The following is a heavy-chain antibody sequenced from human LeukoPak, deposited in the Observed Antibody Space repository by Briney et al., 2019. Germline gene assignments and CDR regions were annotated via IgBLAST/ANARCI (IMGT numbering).Heavy chain of an antibody. D-gene: IGHD6-13*01. J-gene: IGHJ4*02. CDR1: GGTFSSYA. V-gene: IGHV1-69*13. Sequence: SVKVSCKASGGTFSSYAISWVQQAPGQGLEWMGGIIPIFGTANYAQKFQGRVTITADESTSTAYMELSSLRSEDTAVYYCARDRGYSSSWYETNFDYWGQGTLVTVSS. CDR3: ARDRGYSSSWYETNFDY. CDR2: IIPIFGTA.